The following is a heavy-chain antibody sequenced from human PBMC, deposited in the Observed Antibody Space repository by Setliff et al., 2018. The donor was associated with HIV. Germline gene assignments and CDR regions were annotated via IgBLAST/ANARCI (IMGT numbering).Heavy chain of an antibody. CDR3: ARDRSGTSYAGDDAFDI. CDR2: ISAGGYT. J-gene: IGHJ3*02. CDR1: GGSISIYY. D-gene: IGHD3-3*01. Sequence: SETLSRTCTVSGGSISIYYWSWIRQLPGEGLEWIGRISAGGYTYYNPSLQSRVTMSADMSKNQFSLKLSSVTAADTAIYYCARDRSGTSYAGDDAFDIWGQGTMVTVSS. V-gene: IGHV4-4*07.